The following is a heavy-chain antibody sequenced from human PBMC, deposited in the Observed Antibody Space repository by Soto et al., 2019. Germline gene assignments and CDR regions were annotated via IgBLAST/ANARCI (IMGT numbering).Heavy chain of an antibody. D-gene: IGHD3-22*01. Sequence: SETLSLTCAVSGYPFSSSYCWGWIRQPPGKGLEWIGNIYDSGSTDYNPALKSRVTISVDTLKDHFSLKLSSVTAADTAVYYCALSSGYSRRIDYWGQGTLVTVSS. J-gene: IGHJ4*02. CDR2: IYDSGST. V-gene: IGHV4-38-2*01. CDR3: ALSSGYSRRIDY. CDR1: GYPFSSSYC.